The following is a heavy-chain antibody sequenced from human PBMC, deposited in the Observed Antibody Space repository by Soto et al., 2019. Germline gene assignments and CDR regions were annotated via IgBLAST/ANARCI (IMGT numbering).Heavy chain of an antibody. V-gene: IGHV1-46*01. D-gene: IGHD3-3*01. CDR2: IDPDGGST. J-gene: IGHJ4*02. CDR1: GYNFANYY. CDR3: ASLIGVDFLRDY. Sequence: QVQLVQSGAEVKKPGASVKVFCMASGYNFANYYMHWVRQAPGQGPEWMGIIDPDGGSTSYAQKFQGRVSMTSDTSTSTIYMELSSLRSEDTAVYYCASLIGVDFLRDYWGQGTLVTVSS.